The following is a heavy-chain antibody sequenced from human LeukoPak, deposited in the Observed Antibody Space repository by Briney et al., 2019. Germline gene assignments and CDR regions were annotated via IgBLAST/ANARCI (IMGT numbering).Heavy chain of an antibody. CDR1: GGSISSYY. V-gene: IGHV4-59*01. CDR3: ARVGEGYSSSWYRLSNWFDP. D-gene: IGHD6-13*01. Sequence: PSETLSLTCTVSGGSISSYYWSWIRQPPGKGLEWIGYIYYSGSTNYNPSLKSRVTISVDTSKNQFSLKLSSVTAADTAVYYCARVGEGYSSSWYRLSNWFDPWGQGTLVTVSS. J-gene: IGHJ5*02. CDR2: IYYSGST.